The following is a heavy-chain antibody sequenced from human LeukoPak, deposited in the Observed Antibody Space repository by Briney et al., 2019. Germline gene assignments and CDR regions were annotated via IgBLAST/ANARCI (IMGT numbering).Heavy chain of an antibody. D-gene: IGHD2-21*02. CDR3: ARAYCGGDCYSQLFDY. CDR2: INPSGGST. CDR1: GYTFTSYY. Sequence: GSVKVSCKASGYTFTSYYMHWVRQAPGQGLEWMGIINPSGGSTSYAQKFQGRVTMTRDTSTSTVYMELSSLRSEDTAVYYCARAYCGGDCYSQLFDYWGQGTLVTVSS. V-gene: IGHV1-46*01. J-gene: IGHJ4*02.